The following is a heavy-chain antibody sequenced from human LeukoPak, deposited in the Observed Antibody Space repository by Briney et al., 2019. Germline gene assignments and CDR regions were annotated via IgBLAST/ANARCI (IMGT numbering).Heavy chain of an antibody. D-gene: IGHD5-24*01. CDR2: FDPEYVET. CDR3: VSDRSDGGYAESNGYPTFDL. CDR1: GYALSESS. Sequence: GASVKVSRKVSGYALSESSIHWVRQTPGEGFEWMGGFDPEYVETTYAQKFRGRVTMTEDTSTDTAYMELINLRSDDTAVYYCVSDRSDGGYAESNGYPTFDLWGRGTLVTVSS. J-gene: IGHJ2*01. V-gene: IGHV1-24*01.